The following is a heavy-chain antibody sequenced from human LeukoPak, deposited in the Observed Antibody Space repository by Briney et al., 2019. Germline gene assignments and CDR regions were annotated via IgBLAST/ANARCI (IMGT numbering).Heavy chain of an antibody. J-gene: IGHJ4*02. Sequence: PGGSLRLSCAASGFTFSSYWMYWVRQAPGKGLVWVSRIHGDGSSASYADSVKGRFTISRDNAKNTLYLQMNSLRAEDTAVYYCANDLYDPAYWGQGTLVTVSS. CDR2: IHGDGSSA. D-gene: IGHD2/OR15-2a*01. CDR1: GFTFSSYW. CDR3: ANDLYDPAY. V-gene: IGHV3-74*01.